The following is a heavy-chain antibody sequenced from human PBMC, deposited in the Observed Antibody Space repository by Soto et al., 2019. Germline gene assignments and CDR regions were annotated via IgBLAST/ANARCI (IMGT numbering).Heavy chain of an antibody. J-gene: IGHJ6*01. V-gene: IGHV1-3*01. CDR2: TTATNGNT. CDR1: GYPFTSYS. Sequence: ASVNISCKSPGYPFTSYSIHWVRKATAQRLECMGSTTATNGNTKYSQKFQGRVTITRHTSSSTAYMELPSLRSDDTTFYYCASGTAAGDYAYYYYYGM. CDR3: ASGTAAGDYAYYYYYGM. D-gene: IGHD4-17*01.